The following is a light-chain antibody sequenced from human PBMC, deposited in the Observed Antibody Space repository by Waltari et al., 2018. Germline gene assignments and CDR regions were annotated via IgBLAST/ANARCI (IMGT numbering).Light chain of an antibody. CDR3: QKYDFLPAT. CDR1: QGVGKY. J-gene: IGKJ1*01. Sequence: SCRARQGVGKYLAWYQHRPRESSRLLLYHASTRATGIPDRFSGSGSGTAFSLTISRLEPEDFEVYYCQKYDFLPATFGQGTTVEI. V-gene: IGKV3-20*01. CDR2: HAS.